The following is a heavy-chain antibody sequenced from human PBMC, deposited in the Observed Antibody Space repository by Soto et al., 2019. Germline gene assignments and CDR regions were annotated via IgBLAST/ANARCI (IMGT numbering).Heavy chain of an antibody. Sequence: QVQLVQSAAEVKEPGASVKLSCKASGFTFSSYSLQWLRQAPGQGLEWMGWITADKGDRAYSQKFQGRVGITSDASESMAYMQLSRLRSADTAVYSSARGHRNDNSAYSPFDYGGHGTLVTVSS. CDR2: ITADKGDR. V-gene: IGHV1-3*01. D-gene: IGHD6-25*01. J-gene: IGHJ4*01. CDR3: ARGHRNDNSAYSPFDY. CDR1: GFTFSSYS.